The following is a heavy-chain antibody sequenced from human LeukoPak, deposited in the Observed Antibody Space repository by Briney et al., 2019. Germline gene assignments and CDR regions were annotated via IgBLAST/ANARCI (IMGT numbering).Heavy chain of an antibody. CDR3: AKDSMVRGVIAYLDV. V-gene: IGHV3-23*01. J-gene: IGHJ6*03. CDR2: ISGSGGST. D-gene: IGHD3-10*01. Sequence: GGSLRLSCAASGFTVSSTYMTWVRQAPGKGLEWVSAISGSGGSTYYADSVKGRFTISRDNSKNTLYLQMNSLRAEDTAVYYCAKDSMVRGVIAYLDVWGKGTTVTISS. CDR1: GFTVSSTY.